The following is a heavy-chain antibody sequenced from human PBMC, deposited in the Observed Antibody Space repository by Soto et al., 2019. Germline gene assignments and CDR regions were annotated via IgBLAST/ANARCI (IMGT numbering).Heavy chain of an antibody. D-gene: IGHD2-15*01. CDR3: ARGPYCSGGSCYSYAFDI. V-gene: IGHV4-34*01. CDR2: INHSGST. Sequence: LSLTCAVYGGSFSGYYWSWIRQPPGKGLEWIGEINHSGSTNYNPSLKSRVTISVDTSKNQFSLKLSSVTAADTAVYYCARGPYCSGGSCYSYAFDIWGQGTMVTVSS. J-gene: IGHJ3*02. CDR1: GGSFSGYY.